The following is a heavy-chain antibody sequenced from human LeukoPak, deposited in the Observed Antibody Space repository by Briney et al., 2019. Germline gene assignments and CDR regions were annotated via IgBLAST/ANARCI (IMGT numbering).Heavy chain of an antibody. CDR2: ISWNGGTI. V-gene: IGHV3-9*01. D-gene: IGHD1-26*01. CDR3: AKDEQWELLFRFDP. CDR1: GFTFDDYA. J-gene: IGHJ5*02. Sequence: GGSLRLSCAASGFTFDDYAMYLVRQAPGKGLEWVSGISWNGGTIAYVDSVRGRFTIPRDNAKNSLYLQMNSLRAEDTALYYCAKDEQWELLFRFDPWGQGTLVTVSS.